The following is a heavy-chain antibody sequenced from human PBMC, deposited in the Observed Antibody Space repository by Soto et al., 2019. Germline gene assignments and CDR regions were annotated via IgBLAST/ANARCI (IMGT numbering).Heavy chain of an antibody. CDR2: INPTSGGT. D-gene: IGHD4-17*01. CDR3: ARDPDYGDYWGYFFDS. V-gene: IGHV1-2*02. CDR1: GYTFAAYY. Sequence: AAVKVSCKTSGYTFAAYYIHWIRQAPGQGLEWMGWINPTSGGTVYAQNFQDRVTMTRDTSISTAYMELRRLNSDDTAVYYCARDPDYGDYWGYFFDSWGQGTPVTVSS. J-gene: IGHJ4*02.